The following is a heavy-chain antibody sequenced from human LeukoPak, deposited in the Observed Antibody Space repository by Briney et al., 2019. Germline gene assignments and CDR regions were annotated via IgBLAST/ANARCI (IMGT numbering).Heavy chain of an antibody. CDR3: AKDGIVVVPAAIPDPYFDY. CDR1: GFTFSSYG. J-gene: IGHJ4*02. CDR2: IWYDGSNK. Sequence: GGSLRLSCAASGFTFSSYGMHWVRQAPGKGLEWVAVIWYDGSNKYYADSVKGRFTISRDNSKNTLYLQMNSLRAEDTAVYYCAKDGIVVVPAAIPDPYFDYWGQGTLVTVSS. V-gene: IGHV3-33*06. D-gene: IGHD2-2*01.